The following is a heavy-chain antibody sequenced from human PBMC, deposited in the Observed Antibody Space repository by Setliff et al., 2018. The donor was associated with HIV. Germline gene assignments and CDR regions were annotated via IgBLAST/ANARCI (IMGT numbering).Heavy chain of an antibody. CDR2: LSGSGGST. J-gene: IGHJ4*02. V-gene: IGHV3-23*01. CDR3: AKTREINNFWSGIDY. CDR1: GGSISSSSYY. Sequence: ETLSLTCTVSGGSISSSSYYWGWIRQPPGKGLEWVSSLSGSGGSTYYADSVKGRFTISRDNSKNTLYLQMNSLRAEDTAVYYCAKTREINNFWSGIDYWGQGTLVTVSS. D-gene: IGHD3-3*01.